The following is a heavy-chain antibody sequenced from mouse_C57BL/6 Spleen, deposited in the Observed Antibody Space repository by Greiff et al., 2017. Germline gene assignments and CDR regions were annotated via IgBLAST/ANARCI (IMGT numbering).Heavy chain of an antibody. D-gene: IGHD2-4*01. CDR2: INPNNGGT. Sequence: EVKLQQSGPELVKPGASVKIPCKASGYTFTDYNMDWVKQSHGKSLEWIGDINPNNGGTIYNQKFKGKATLTVDKSSSTAYMELRSLTSEDTAVXYCARYDYDGFAYWGQGTLVTVSA. CDR1: GYTFTDYN. CDR3: ARYDYDGFAY. V-gene: IGHV1-18*01. J-gene: IGHJ3*01.